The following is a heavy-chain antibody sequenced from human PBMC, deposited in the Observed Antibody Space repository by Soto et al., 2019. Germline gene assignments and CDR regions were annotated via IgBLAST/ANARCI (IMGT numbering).Heavy chain of an antibody. CDR1: GFTFSSYG. CDR2: ISYDGSNK. CDR3: AKGPGHYYDSSGPGP. D-gene: IGHD3-22*01. V-gene: IGHV3-30*18. J-gene: IGHJ5*02. Sequence: GSLRLSCAASGFTFSSYGMHWVRQAPGKGLEWVAVISYDGSNKYYADSVKGRFTISRDNSKNTLYLQMNSLRAEDTAVYYCAKGPGHYYDSSGPGPWGQGTLVTVSS.